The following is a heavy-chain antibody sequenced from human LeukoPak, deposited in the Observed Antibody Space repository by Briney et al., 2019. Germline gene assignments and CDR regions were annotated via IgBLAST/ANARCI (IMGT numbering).Heavy chain of an antibody. CDR2: IYPGDSDT. CDR3: ARPRKASGFDY. V-gene: IGHV5-51*01. D-gene: IGHD3-10*01. CDR1: HYSFTSYW. J-gene: IGHJ4*02. Sequence: GKSLHLSCKCSHYSFTSYWIGWVRHMPGKCLDWMGIIYPGDSDTRYSPYFQGLVTISANTTICIAYPQLSSLEASDTSMYYCARPRKASGFDYWGQGTLVTVSS.